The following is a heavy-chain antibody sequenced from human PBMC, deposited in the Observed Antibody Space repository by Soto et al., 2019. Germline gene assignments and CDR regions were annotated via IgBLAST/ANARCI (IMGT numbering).Heavy chain of an antibody. V-gene: IGHV4-31*03. CDR1: GASISNGDYY. J-gene: IGHJ4*02. CDR2: IYYSGST. Sequence: SETLSLTCTVSGASISNGDYYWSWIRQHPGKGLEWIGYIYYSGSTYYNPSLKSRVTISVDTSKNQFSLKLSSVTAADTAVYYCARGLITGSHYSGGWYYFDSWGQGTQVTVSS. D-gene: IGHD6-19*01. CDR3: ARGLITGSHYSGGWYYFDS.